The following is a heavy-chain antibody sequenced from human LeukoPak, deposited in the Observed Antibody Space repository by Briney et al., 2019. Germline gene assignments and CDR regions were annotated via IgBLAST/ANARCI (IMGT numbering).Heavy chain of an antibody. V-gene: IGHV4-34*01. Sequence: SETLSLTCAVYGGSFSGYYWSWIRQPPGKGLEWIGEINHSGSTNYNPSLKSRVTISVDTSKNQFSLKLSSVAAADTAVYYCARWAARITIFGVVISRNDAFDIWGQGTMVTVSS. J-gene: IGHJ3*02. CDR3: ARWAARITIFGVVISRNDAFDI. D-gene: IGHD3-3*01. CDR1: GGSFSGYY. CDR2: INHSGST.